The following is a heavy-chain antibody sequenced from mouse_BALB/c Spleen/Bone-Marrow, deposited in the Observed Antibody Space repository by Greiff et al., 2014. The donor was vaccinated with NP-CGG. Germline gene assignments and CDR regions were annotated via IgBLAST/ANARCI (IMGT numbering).Heavy chain of an antibody. CDR3: ARSLYGYDWYFDV. D-gene: IGHD2-2*01. Sequence: EVKLQESGPELVKPGASVKMSCKASGYTFTSYVMHWVKQKPGQGLEWTGNINPYNDGTKYNEKFKGKATLTSDKSSSTAFMELSSLTSEDSAVYYCARSLYGYDWYFDVWGAGTTVTVSS. CDR2: INPYNDGT. V-gene: IGHV1-14*01. CDR1: GYTFTSYV. J-gene: IGHJ1*01.